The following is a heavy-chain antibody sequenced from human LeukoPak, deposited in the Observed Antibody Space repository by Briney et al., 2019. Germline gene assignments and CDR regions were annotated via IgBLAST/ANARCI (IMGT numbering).Heavy chain of an antibody. J-gene: IGHJ6*02. V-gene: IGHV4-30-4*01. CDR1: GGSISSGDYY. CDR2: IYYSGST. CDR3: ARDSGPMVRGAFYYYYYGMDV. Sequence: SQTLSLTCTVSGGSISSGDYYWSWIRQPPGKGLEWIGYIYYSGSTYYNPSLKSRVTISVDTSKNQFSLKLSSVTAADTAVYYCARDSGPMVRGAFYYYYYGMDVWGQGTTVTVSS. D-gene: IGHD3-10*01.